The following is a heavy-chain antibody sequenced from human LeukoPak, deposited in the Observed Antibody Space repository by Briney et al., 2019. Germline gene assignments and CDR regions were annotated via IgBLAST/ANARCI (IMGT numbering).Heavy chain of an antibody. J-gene: IGHJ4*02. Sequence: ASVKVSCKAPGYTFTSYAMNWVREAPGQGLEWMGWINTNTGNPTYAQGLTGRFVFSLDTSVSTAYLQISSLKAEDTAVYYCAIWYCSGGRCYSNARTFDYWGQGTRVTVSS. CDR3: AIWYCSGGRCYSNARTFDY. D-gene: IGHD2-15*01. CDR2: INTNTGNP. V-gene: IGHV7-4-1*02. CDR1: GYTFTSYA.